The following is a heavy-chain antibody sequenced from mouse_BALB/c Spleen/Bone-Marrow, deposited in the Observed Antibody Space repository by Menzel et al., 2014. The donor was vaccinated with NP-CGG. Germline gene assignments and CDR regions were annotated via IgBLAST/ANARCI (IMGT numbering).Heavy chain of an antibody. CDR2: IWSGGST. V-gene: IGHV2-2*02. Sequence: VQLVESGPGLVQPSQSLSITCTVSGFSLTSYGVHWVRQSPGKGLEWLGVIWSGGSTDYNAAFISRLSISRDNSKSQVFFKMNSLQANDTAIYYCARNLLLRRAMDYWGQGTSVTVSS. CDR3: ARNLLLRRAMDY. D-gene: IGHD1-1*01. J-gene: IGHJ4*01. CDR1: GFSLTSYG.